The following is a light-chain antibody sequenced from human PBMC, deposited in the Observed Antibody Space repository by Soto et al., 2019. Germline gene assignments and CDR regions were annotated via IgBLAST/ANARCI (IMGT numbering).Light chain of an antibody. J-gene: IGLJ1*01. Sequence: QSALTQPPSASGSPGQSVTISCTGTSSDVGGYDYVSWYQQHPGEAPKLMIYEVSKRPSGVPDRSSGSKSGDTASLSVSGLQAEDEADYYCSSYAGSNIFVFGTGTKLTVL. CDR2: EVS. CDR3: SSYAGSNIFV. V-gene: IGLV2-8*01. CDR1: SSDVGGYDY.